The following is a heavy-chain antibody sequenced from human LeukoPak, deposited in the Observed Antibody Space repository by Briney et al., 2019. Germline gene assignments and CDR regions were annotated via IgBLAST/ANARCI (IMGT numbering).Heavy chain of an antibody. Sequence: PGGSLRLSCAASGFTFSSYAMSCARQAPRKGLVWVSHISSEGGTIGYAASVRGRSTISRDNARNTLSSRMTTLTAQDTPVYTFISLPSWTEAGAGWGQGRLVTVSS. CDR3: ISLPSWTEAGAG. J-gene: IGHJ4*02. V-gene: IGHV3-74*01. CDR1: GFTFSSYA. D-gene: IGHD6-19*01. CDR2: ISSEGGTI.